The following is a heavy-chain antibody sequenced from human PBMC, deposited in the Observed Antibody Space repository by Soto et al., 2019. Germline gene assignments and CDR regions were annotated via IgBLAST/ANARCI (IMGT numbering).Heavy chain of an antibody. CDR1: GDSMNSEY. CDR3: ARCMGYDDSGRFDPTFDR. D-gene: IGHD3-22*01. CDR2: IFPTGTT. V-gene: IGHV4-4*09. J-gene: IGHJ4*02. Sequence: QVQLQESGPGLVRPSETLSLTCSVSGDSMNSEYWTWIRQTPGKGLEWIGYIFPTGTTNYNPSLKSRVIISVDRSKNQFSLDLFSVTAADTAIYHCARCMGYDDSGRFDPTFDRWGQGTRVTVSS.